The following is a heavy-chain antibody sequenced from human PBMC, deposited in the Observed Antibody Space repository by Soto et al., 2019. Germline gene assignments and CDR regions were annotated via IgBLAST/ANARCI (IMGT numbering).Heavy chain of an antibody. V-gene: IGHV4-59*01. J-gene: IGHJ4*02. D-gene: IGHD4-17*01. Sequence: SETLSLTCTVSGGSISSYYWSWIRQPPGKGLEWIGYIYYSGSTNYNPSLKSRVTISVDTSKNQFSLKLSSVTAADTAVYYCGRGGPTTVVTFWGQGTLVTVSS. CDR2: IYYSGST. CDR3: GRGGPTTVVTF. CDR1: GGSISSYY.